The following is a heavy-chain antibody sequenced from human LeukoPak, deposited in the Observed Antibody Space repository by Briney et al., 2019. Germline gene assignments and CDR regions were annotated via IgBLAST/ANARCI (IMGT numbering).Heavy chain of an antibody. D-gene: IGHD5-18*01. CDR3: ARDQRGFSYSKYYFDY. Sequence: GRSLRLSCAASGFTFSSYGMHWVRQAPGKGLEWVAVIWYDGSNKYYADSVKGRFTISRDNSKNTLYLQMNSLRAEDTAVYYCARDQRGFSYSKYYFDYWGQGTLVTVSS. J-gene: IGHJ4*02. V-gene: IGHV3-33*01. CDR1: GFTFSSYG. CDR2: IWYDGSNK.